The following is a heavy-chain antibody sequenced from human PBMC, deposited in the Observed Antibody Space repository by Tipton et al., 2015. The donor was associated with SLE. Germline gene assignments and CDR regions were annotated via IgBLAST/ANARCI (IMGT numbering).Heavy chain of an antibody. CDR3: AREYGKI. Sequence: TLSLTCAVSGYSISSGYYWSWIRQPAGTGMEWIGRIYTSGSTNYNPSPKRRATMSVDTSKNQFSLKLSSVTAADTAVYYCAREYGKIWGQGTLVTVSS. V-gene: IGHV4-61*02. J-gene: IGHJ4*02. D-gene: IGHD1-1*01. CDR2: IYTSGST. CDR1: GYSISSGYY.